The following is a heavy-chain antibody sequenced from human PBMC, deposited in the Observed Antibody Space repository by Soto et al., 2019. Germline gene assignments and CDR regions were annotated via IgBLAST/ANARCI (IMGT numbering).Heavy chain of an antibody. Sequence: GGSLRLSCAASGFTVSNNYVSWVRQAPGKGLEWVSVIYSGGSTFYGDSVKGRFTISRDTSKNTVDLQMNSLRAEDTAVYYCARAGFTITGDYYYATDVWGHGTTVAVSS. J-gene: IGHJ6*02. CDR2: IYSGGST. D-gene: IGHD1-1*01. CDR3: ARAGFTITGDYYYATDV. CDR1: GFTVSNNY. V-gene: IGHV3-53*01.